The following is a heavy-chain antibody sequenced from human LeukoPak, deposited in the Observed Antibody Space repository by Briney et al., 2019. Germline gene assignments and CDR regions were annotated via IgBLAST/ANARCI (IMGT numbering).Heavy chain of an antibody. J-gene: IGHJ4*02. V-gene: IGHV3-21*01. CDR2: ISSSSSYI. D-gene: IGHD3-9*01. CDR3: ASDILTPPFDY. CDR1: GFTFSSYS. Sequence: GGSLRLSCAASGFTFSSYSMNWVRQAPGKGLEWVSSISSSSSYIYYADSVEGRFTISRDNAKNSLYLQMNSLRAEDTAVYYCASDILTPPFDYWGQGTLVTVSS.